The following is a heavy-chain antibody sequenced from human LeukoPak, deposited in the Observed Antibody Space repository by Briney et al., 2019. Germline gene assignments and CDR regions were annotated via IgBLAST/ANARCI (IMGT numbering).Heavy chain of an antibody. CDR3: ARRSSGSPPYYFGY. D-gene: IGHD1-26*01. J-gene: IGHJ4*02. CDR1: GFTFSSCG. Sequence: PGGSLRLSCAASGFTFSSCGMHWVRQAPGKGLEWVAVISYDGSNKYYADSVKGRFTISRDNSKNTLYLQMNSLRAEDTAVYYCARRSSGSPPYYFGYWGQGTLVTVSS. CDR2: ISYDGSNK. V-gene: IGHV3-30*03.